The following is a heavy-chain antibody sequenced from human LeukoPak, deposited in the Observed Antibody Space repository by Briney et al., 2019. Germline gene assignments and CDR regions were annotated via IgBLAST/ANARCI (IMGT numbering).Heavy chain of an antibody. CDR2: IYYSGST. V-gene: IGHV4-59*01. D-gene: IGHD5-18*01. CDR1: GGSISSYY. CDR3: ARDPGVGGYNYGYYYYYGMDV. Sequence: SETLSLTCTVSGGSISSYYWSWIRQPPGKGLEWIGYIYYSGSTNYNPSLKSRVTISVDTSKNQFSLKLSSVTAADTAVYYCARDPGVGGYNYGYYYYYGMDVWGQGTTVTVSS. J-gene: IGHJ6*02.